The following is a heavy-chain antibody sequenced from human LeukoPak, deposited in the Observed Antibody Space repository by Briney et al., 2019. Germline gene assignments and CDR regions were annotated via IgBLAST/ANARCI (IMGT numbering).Heavy chain of an antibody. D-gene: IGHD6-19*01. CDR2: INVYNGNT. J-gene: IGHJ4*02. CDR1: GYTFTRNG. CDR3: AREGWGTYSSGPYYLDY. V-gene: IGHV1-18*04. Sequence: ASVKVSCKASGYTFTRNGISWVRQAPGQRLEWRGWINVYNGNTKYAQKLQGRVTMTTDTSTTTAYMELGSLRSDDTAVYYCAREGWGTYSSGPYYLDYWGEGTLMTVSS.